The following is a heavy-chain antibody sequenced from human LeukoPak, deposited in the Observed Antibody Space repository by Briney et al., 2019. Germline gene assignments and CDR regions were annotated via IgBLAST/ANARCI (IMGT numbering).Heavy chain of an antibody. CDR3: ARAFSIFTMVRGVIGAQYYFDY. V-gene: IGHV3-11*01. CDR2: ISSSGSTI. Sequence: GGSLRLSCAASGFTFSDYYMSWIRQAPGKGLEWVSYISSSGSTIYYADSVKGRFTISRDNAKNSLYLQMNSLRAEDTAVYYCARAFSIFTMVRGVIGAQYYFDYWGQGTLVTVSS. CDR1: GFTFSDYY. J-gene: IGHJ4*02. D-gene: IGHD3-10*01.